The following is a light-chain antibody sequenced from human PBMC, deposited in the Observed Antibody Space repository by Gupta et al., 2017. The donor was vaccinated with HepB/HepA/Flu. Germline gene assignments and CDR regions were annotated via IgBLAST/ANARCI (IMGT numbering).Light chain of an antibody. Sequence: IVLTQSPGTLSLSPGERATLSCRASQTVSNSYVAWYQQAPGQAPRLLISGASSRATGIPDRFSGSGSGTDFTLTISRLEPEEFAMYYCQQYGSSPLTFGGGTKVEI. CDR2: GAS. J-gene: IGKJ4*01. CDR3: QQYGSSPLT. CDR1: QTVSNSY. V-gene: IGKV3-20*01.